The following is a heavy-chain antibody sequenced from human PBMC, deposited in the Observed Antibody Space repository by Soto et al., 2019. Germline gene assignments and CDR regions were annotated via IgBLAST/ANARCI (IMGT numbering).Heavy chain of an antibody. CDR3: AKENWNTYYYYNYMDV. J-gene: IGHJ6*03. CDR2: IKSKNDGGTT. D-gene: IGHD1-1*01. Sequence: GGSLRLSCAASGFTFSNAWINWVRQAPGKGLEWVGRIKSKNDGGTTDYAAPVKGRFAISRDDSRNVVYMQMNSLKTEDTAVYYCAKENWNTYYYYNYMDVWGKGTTVTVSS. CDR1: GFTFSNAW. V-gene: IGHV3-15*07.